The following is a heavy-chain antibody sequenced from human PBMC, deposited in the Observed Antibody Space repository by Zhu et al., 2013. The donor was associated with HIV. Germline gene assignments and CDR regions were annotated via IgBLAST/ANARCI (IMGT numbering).Heavy chain of an antibody. CDR1: GFTFTSSA. CDR3: AADPLWFGELLGIFDL. V-gene: IGHV1-58*01. D-gene: IGHD3-10*01. Sequence: QVVQSGPEVRKPGTSVRVSCKTSGFTFTSSAVQWVRQARGQRLEWIGWIVVGSGNTNYAQKFQERVTITRDMSTSTAYMELSSLRSEDTAVYYCAADPLWFGELLGIFDLWGRGTLVTVSS. CDR2: IVVGSGNT. J-gene: IGHJ2*01.